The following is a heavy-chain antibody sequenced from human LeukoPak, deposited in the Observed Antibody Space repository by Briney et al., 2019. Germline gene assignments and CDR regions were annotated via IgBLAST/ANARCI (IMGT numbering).Heavy chain of an antibody. Sequence: GGSLRLSCVVSGLTSGNYWMSWVRQAPGKGLEWVANIKEDGSKMYYVDSAKGRFTISRDNAKNSAYLQMNSLRAEDTAIYYCARDFGDSSGWYNDYWGQGTLVTVSS. J-gene: IGHJ4*02. CDR3: ARDFGDSSGWYNDY. V-gene: IGHV3-7*03. CDR1: GLTSGNYW. D-gene: IGHD6-19*01. CDR2: IKEDGSKM.